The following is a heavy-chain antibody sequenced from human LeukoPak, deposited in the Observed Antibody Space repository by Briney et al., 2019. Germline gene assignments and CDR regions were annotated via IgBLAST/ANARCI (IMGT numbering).Heavy chain of an antibody. CDR2: ISYDGSNK. V-gene: IGHV3-30*04. CDR1: GFTFSSYA. D-gene: IGHD3-3*01. CDR3: ARGGGSGYYQGY. Sequence: TGRSLRLSCAASGFTFSSYAMHWVRQAPGKGLEWVAVISYDGSNKYYADSVKGRFTISRDNSKNTLYLQMNSLRAEDTAVYYCARGGGSGYYQGYWGQGTLVTVSS. J-gene: IGHJ4*02.